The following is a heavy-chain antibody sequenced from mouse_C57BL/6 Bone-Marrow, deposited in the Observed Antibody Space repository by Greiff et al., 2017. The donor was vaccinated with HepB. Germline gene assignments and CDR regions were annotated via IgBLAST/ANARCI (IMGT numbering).Heavy chain of an antibody. D-gene: IGHD1-1*01. CDR1: GYTFTDYN. Sequence: EVQLQQSGPELVKPGASVKIPCKASGYTFTDYNMDWVKQSHGKSLEWIGDINPNNGGTIYNQKFKGKATLTVDKSSSTASMELRSLTSEDTAVYYCACITTVVPYAMDYWGQGTSVTVSS. CDR3: ACITTVVPYAMDY. J-gene: IGHJ4*01. CDR2: INPNNGGT. V-gene: IGHV1-18*01.